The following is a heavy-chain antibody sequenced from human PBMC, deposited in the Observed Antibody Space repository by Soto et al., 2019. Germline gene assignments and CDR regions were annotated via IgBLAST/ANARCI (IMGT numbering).Heavy chain of an antibody. Sequence: PSETLSLTCTVSGGSISSYYWSWIRQPPGKGLEWIGYIYYSGSTNYNPSLKSRVTISVDTSKNQFSLKLSSVTAADTAVYYCARHAPSRLFYSSGWYYFDYWGQGTLVTVS. CDR2: IYYSGST. CDR3: ARHAPSRLFYSSGWYYFDY. V-gene: IGHV4-59*08. J-gene: IGHJ4*01. D-gene: IGHD6-19*01. CDR1: GGSISSYY.